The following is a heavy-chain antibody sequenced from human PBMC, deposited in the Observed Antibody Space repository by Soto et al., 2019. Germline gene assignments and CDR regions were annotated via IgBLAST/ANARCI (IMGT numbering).Heavy chain of an antibody. V-gene: IGHV1-69*13. D-gene: IGHD3-10*01. J-gene: IGHJ6*02. CDR1: GGTFSSYA. CDR3: ARSQYGSGSYYYYYYYGMDV. CDR2: IIPIFGTA. Sequence: ASVKVSCKASGGTFSSYAISWVRQAPGQGLEWMGGIIPIFGTANYAQKFQGRVTITADESTSTAYMELSSLRSEDTAVYYCARSQYGSGSYYYYYYYGMDVWGQGTTVTVSS.